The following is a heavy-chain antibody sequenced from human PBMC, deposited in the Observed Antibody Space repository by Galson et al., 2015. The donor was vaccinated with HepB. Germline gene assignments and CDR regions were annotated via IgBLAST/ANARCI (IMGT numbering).Heavy chain of an antibody. Sequence: SLRLSCATSGFTFSSYGMHWVRQAPGKGLEWVAVLSYDENKNYYVGSVKGRFTISRDNSKKTLYLQMNSLRAEDTAVYYCARDRWQWGTDSFIRDWGQGTLVSVSS. CDR3: ARDRWQWGTDSFIRD. V-gene: IGHV3-33*05. D-gene: IGHD6-19*01. CDR2: LSYDENKN. J-gene: IGHJ4*02. CDR1: GFTFSSYG.